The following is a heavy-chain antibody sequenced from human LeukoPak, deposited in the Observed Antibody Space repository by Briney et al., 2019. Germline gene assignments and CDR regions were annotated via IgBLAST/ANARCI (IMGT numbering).Heavy chain of an antibody. CDR2: ISGSGGST. Sequence: GGSLRLSCAASGFTFSSYAMSWVRQALGKGLEWVSAISGSGGSTYYADSVKGRFTISRDNSKNTLYLQMNSLRAEDTAVYYCAKTYYYGSGSYTKGKSFDYWGQGTLVTVSS. D-gene: IGHD3-10*01. CDR1: GFTFSSYA. CDR3: AKTYYYGSGSYTKGKSFDY. V-gene: IGHV3-23*01. J-gene: IGHJ4*02.